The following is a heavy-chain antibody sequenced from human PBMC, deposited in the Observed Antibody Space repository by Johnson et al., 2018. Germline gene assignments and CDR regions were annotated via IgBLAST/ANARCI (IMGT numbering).Heavy chain of an antibody. J-gene: IGHJ1*01. V-gene: IGHV3-30*03. D-gene: IGHD3-3*01. CDR2: ISYDGTNN. CDR3: ATGRFLEWLPTNEYFHH. CDR1: GLTFSRDG. Sequence: QVQLVESGGGVVQPGRSLRLSCAASGLTFSRDGMHWVRQAPGKGLEWVAVISYDGTNNYYADSVKGRFTISRDNARNTLYLQMNSLRGEDTAVYYCATGRFLEWLPTNEYFHHWGQGTLVTVSS.